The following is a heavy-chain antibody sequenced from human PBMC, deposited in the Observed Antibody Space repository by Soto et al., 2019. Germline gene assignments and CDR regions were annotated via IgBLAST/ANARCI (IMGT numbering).Heavy chain of an antibody. V-gene: IGHV3-30-3*01. Sequence: SLMLSCAASGFTFSSYAMHLVRQARGKGLEWVAVISYDGSNKYYADSVKGRFTISRDNSKNTLYLQMNSLRAEDTAVYYCARGSRPSYYYYGMDVWGQGTTVTVSS. CDR3: ARGSRPSYYYYGMDV. J-gene: IGHJ6*02. CDR1: GFTFSSYA. CDR2: ISYDGSNK. D-gene: IGHD6-6*01.